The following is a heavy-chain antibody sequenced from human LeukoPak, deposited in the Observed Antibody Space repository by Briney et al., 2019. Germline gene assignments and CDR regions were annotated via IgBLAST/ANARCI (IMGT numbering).Heavy chain of an antibody. CDR2: IGSISNNYK. CDR3: ARGTNWSPLDFDF. D-gene: IGHD3-3*01. J-gene: IGHJ4*02. V-gene: IGHV3-21*01. Sequence: GGSLRLSCEASGFTFSTYNMHWVRQAPGKGLEWVSTIGSISNNYKYYADSVKGRFTISRDNAKNSLYLQMNSLGAEDTAEYFCARGTNWSPLDFDFWGQGTLVTVSP. CDR1: GFTFSTYN.